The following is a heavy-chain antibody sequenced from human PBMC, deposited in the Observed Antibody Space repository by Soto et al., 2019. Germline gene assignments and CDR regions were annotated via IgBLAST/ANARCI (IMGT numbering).Heavy chain of an antibody. V-gene: IGHV1-18*01. CDR1: GYSFDTFG. Sequence: QVQVVQSGAEVKKPGASVKVACKASGYSFDTFGMSWVRQAPGQGLESMGWISIEKGDTNSAQKFQDRVTMTTDTSTSTAYMELRSLTSDDTAVYYCARCYCSVGSCFTCWHFDLWGRGTLVTVSS. D-gene: IGHD2-15*01. J-gene: IGHJ2*01. CDR2: ISIEKGDT. CDR3: ARCYCSVGSCFTCWHFDL.